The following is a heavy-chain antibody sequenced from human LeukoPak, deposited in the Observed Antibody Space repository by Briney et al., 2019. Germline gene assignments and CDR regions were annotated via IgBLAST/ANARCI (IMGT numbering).Heavy chain of an antibody. CDR3: ARASSVYYRDAFDI. CDR1: GYTFTSYY. J-gene: IGHJ3*02. Sequence: ASVKVSCKASGYTFTSYYMHWVRQAPGQGLEWMGWINTNTGNPTYAQGFTGRFVFSLDTSVSTAYLQISSLKAEDTAVYYCARASSVYYRDAFDIWGQGTMVTVSS. CDR2: INTNTGNP. D-gene: IGHD3-22*01. V-gene: IGHV7-4-1*02.